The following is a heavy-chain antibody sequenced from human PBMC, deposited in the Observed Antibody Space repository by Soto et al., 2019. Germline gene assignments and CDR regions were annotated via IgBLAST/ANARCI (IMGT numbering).Heavy chain of an antibody. CDR1: GFTFSGYA. CDR3: AKRAVVGAARYFDY. J-gene: IGHJ4*02. D-gene: IGHD2-15*01. CDR2: IGATGINS. Sequence: GGSLRLSCAASGFTFSGYAMSWVRQAPGKGLEWVSTIGATGINSYYPDSVKGRFTISGDNSKNTVHLQMNSLRAEDTAVYYCAKRAVVGAARYFDYWGLGTLVTVSS. V-gene: IGHV3-23*01.